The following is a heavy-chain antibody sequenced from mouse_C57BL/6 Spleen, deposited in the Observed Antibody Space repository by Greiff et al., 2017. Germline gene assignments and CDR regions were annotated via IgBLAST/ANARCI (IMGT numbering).Heavy chain of an antibody. V-gene: IGHV1-52*01. Sequence: VQLLQPGAELVRPGSSVKLSCKASGYTFTSYWMHWVKQRPIQGLEWIGNIDPSDSETPYNQKFKDKATLTGYKSSSTAYMQLSSLTSEDSAVYYCARLGYWGQGTTLTVSS. CDR2: IDPSDSET. CDR3: ARLGY. J-gene: IGHJ2*01. CDR1: GYTFTSYW.